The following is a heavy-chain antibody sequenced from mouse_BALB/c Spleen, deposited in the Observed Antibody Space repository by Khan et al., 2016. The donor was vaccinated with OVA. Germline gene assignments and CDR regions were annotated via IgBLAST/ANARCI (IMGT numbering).Heavy chain of an antibody. CDR3: ARWNYGYDGYFDY. V-gene: IGHV3-8*02. CDR2: ISYSDST. J-gene: IGHJ2*01. D-gene: IGHD2-14*01. CDR1: GDSITSGY. Sequence: EVQLQESGPSLVKPSQTLSLTCSVTGDSITSGYWNWIRRFPGNKLEYMGYISYSDSTFYNPSLKSRISITRDTSKNQYYLQLNSVTTEDTATSYCARWNYGYDGYFDYWGQGTTLTVSS.